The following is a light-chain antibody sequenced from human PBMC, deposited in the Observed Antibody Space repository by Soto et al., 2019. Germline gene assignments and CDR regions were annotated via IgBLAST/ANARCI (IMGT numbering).Light chain of an antibody. J-gene: IGKJ3*01. CDR1: QGISSA. CDR2: DAS. V-gene: IGKV1-13*02. CDR3: QQFNSYPRT. Sequence: ALQLTQSPSSLSASVGDRVTITCRASQGISSALAWYQQKPGKAPKLLIYDASSLESGVPSRFSGSGSGTDFTLTISSLQPEDFATYYCQQFNSYPRTFGPGTIADIK.